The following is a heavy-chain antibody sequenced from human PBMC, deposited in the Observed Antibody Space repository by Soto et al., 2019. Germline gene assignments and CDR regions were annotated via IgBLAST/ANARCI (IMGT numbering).Heavy chain of an antibody. Sequence: GGSLRLSCAASGFTFSSYSMNWVRQAPGKGLEWVSGITGSGAGSYYADSVKGRFTISRDNSKNTLYLQMNSLRAEDTAVYYCARDRIPTGMDVWGQGTTVTVSS. CDR3: ARDRIPTGMDV. CDR1: GFTFSSYS. V-gene: IGHV3-23*01. J-gene: IGHJ6*02. CDR2: ITGSGAGS.